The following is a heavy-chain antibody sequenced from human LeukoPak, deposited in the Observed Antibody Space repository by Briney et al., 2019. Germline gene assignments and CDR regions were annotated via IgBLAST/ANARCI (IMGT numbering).Heavy chain of an antibody. Sequence: SETLSLTGTVSGGSISSYYWSWIRQPPGKGLEWIGYIYYSGSTNYNPSLKSRVTISVDTSKNQFSLKLSSVTAADTAVYYCARAYSSSVGFYYYYYMDVWGKGTTVTVSS. CDR1: GGSISSYY. J-gene: IGHJ6*03. V-gene: IGHV4-59*01. CDR2: IYYSGST. CDR3: ARAYSSSVGFYYYYYMDV. D-gene: IGHD6-13*01.